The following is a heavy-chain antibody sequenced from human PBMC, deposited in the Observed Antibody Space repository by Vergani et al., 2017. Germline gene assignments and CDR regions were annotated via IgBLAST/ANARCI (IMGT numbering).Heavy chain of an antibody. Sequence: EVQLVQSGAEVKKPGESLKISCQISGYSFTNYWIGWVRQMPGKGLEWMGIIHPADSDTRYSPSFQGQVTMSVDKSISTAYLQRSSLRASDSAMYYCARLYGRDSSGSKYFDYLGQGTLVTVSS. D-gene: IGHD3-22*01. J-gene: IGHJ4*02. CDR2: IHPADSDT. V-gene: IGHV5-51*01. CDR3: ARLYGRDSSGSKYFDY. CDR1: GYSFTNYW.